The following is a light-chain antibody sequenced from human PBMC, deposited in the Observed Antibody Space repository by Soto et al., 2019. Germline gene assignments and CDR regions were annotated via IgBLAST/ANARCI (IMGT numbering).Light chain of an antibody. CDR1: SSDVGGYNY. CDR3: SAYTVSRTYV. J-gene: IGLJ1*01. Sequence: QSALTQLRSVSGSPGQSVTISCTGTSSDVGGYNYVSWYQQYPGKAPKLIIYNVGTRPSGISYRFSGSKSGNTASLTISGLQGEDEADYYCSAYTVSRTYVFGTGTKVTVL. V-gene: IGLV2-11*01. CDR2: NVG.